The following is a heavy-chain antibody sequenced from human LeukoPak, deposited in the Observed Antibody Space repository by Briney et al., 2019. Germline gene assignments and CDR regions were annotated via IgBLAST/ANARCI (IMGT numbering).Heavy chain of an antibody. Sequence: PSETLSLTCTVSGGSISSYYWSWIRQPPGKGLEWIGYIYYSGSTNYNPSLKSRVTISVDTPKNQFSLKLSSVTAADTAVYYCAIASPNYYDSSGYYEPRGIGFDYWGQGTLVTVSS. J-gene: IGHJ4*02. V-gene: IGHV4-59*01. CDR1: GGSISSYY. CDR2: IYYSGST. D-gene: IGHD3-22*01. CDR3: AIASPNYYDSSGYYEPRGIGFDY.